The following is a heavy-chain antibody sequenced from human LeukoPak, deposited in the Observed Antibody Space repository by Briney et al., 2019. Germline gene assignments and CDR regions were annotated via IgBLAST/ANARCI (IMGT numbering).Heavy chain of an antibody. CDR1: GGSFSGYY. CDR3: ARVGPDCSSTSCYRYYYYYMDV. CDR2: INHSGST. D-gene: IGHD2-2*01. V-gene: IGHV4-34*01. Sequence: TSETLSLTCAVYGGSFSGYYWSWIRQPPGKGLEWIGEINHSGSTNYNPSLKSRVTISVDTSKNQFSLKLSSVTAEDTAVYYCARVGPDCSSTSCYRYYYYYMDVWGKGTTVTISS. J-gene: IGHJ6*03.